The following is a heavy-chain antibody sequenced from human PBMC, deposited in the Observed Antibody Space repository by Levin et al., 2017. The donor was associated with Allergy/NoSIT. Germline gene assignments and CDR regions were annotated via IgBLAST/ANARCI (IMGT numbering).Heavy chain of an antibody. Sequence: SETLSLTCAVSGGSISSINWWTWLRQPPGKGLEWIGEIYHSGRTNYNPSLKTRITISVDKSKNQFSLKMNSVTAADTALYYCARSGDSYGDYGYWGQGILVSVSS. D-gene: IGHD4-17*01. J-gene: IGHJ4*02. CDR3: ARSGDSYGDYGY. CDR2: IYHSGRT. CDR1: GGSISSINW. V-gene: IGHV4-4*02.